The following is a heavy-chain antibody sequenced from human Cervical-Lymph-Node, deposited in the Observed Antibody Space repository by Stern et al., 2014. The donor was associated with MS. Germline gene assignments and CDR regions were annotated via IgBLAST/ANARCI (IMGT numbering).Heavy chain of an antibody. V-gene: IGHV3-33*01. J-gene: IGHJ4*02. D-gene: IGHD5-12*01. Sequence: QVQLVQSGGGVVQPGRSLRLSCAGSGFTFNNYVMHWVRQAPGKGLEWVAGLWYDGNNKWYEDSAKGRFTISRDSSKNTVYLQMNSLRVEDTAVYYCARGGDSSLARGGFDYWSQGTLVTVSS. CDR1: GFTFNNYV. CDR2: LWYDGNNK. CDR3: ARGGDSSLARGGFDY.